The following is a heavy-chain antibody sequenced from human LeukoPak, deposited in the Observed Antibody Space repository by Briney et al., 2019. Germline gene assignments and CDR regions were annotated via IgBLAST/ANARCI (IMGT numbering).Heavy chain of an antibody. J-gene: IGHJ6*03. Sequence: ASVKVSCKASGGTFSSYAISWVRQAPGQGLEWMGGIIPIFGTANYAQKFQGRVTITTDESTSTAYMEMSSLRSEDTAVYYCARARPRIFGVVIPSFDYYDMDVWGKGTTVTVSS. V-gene: IGHV1-69*05. D-gene: IGHD3-3*01. CDR2: IIPIFGTA. CDR3: ARARPRIFGVVIPSFDYYDMDV. CDR1: GGTFSSYA.